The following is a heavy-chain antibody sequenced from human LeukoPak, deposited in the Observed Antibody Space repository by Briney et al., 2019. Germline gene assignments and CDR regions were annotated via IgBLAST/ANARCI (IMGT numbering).Heavy chain of an antibody. J-gene: IGHJ4*02. CDR1: GFTVSSNY. CDR3: AKEPFDYDFWSGYFGD. Sequence: GGSLRLSCAASGFTVSSNYMSWVRQAPGKGLEWVSVIYSGGSTYYADSVKGRFTISRDNSKNTLYLQMNSLRAEDTAVYYCAKEPFDYDFWSGYFGDWGQGTLVTVSS. D-gene: IGHD3-3*01. CDR2: IYSGGST. V-gene: IGHV3-66*01.